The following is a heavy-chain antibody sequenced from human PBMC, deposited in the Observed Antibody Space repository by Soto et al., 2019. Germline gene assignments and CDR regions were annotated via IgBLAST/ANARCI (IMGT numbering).Heavy chain of an antibody. CDR2: INHSGST. J-gene: IGHJ6*03. D-gene: IGHD3-9*01. CDR3: ARRPWNDISLDYYYYMDA. CDR1: GGSFSGYY. V-gene: IGHV4-34*01. Sequence: SETLSLTCAVYGGSFSGYYWSWIRQPPGKGLEWIGEINHSGSTNYNPSLKSRVTISVDTSKNQFSLKLSSVTAADTAVYYCARRPWNDISLDYYYYMDAWGKGTTVTVSS.